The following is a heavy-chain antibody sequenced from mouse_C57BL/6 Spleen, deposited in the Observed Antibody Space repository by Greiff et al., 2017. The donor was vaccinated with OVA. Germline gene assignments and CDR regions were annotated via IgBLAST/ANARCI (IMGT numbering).Heavy chain of an antibody. D-gene: IGHD2-4*01. CDR3: ARGHYDYDGWFAY. J-gene: IGHJ3*01. CDR2: INPNNGGT. Sequence: EVQLQQSGPELVKPGASVKMSCKASGYTFTDYNMHWVKQSHGKSLEWIGYINPNNGGTSYNQKFKGKATLTVNKSSSTAYMELRSLTSEDAAVYYCARGHYDYDGWFAYWGQGTLVTVSA. CDR1: GYTFTDYN. V-gene: IGHV1-22*01.